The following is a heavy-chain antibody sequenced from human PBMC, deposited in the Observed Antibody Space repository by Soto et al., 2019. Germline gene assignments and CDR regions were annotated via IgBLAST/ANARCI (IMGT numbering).Heavy chain of an antibody. CDR1: GFTFSSYS. D-gene: IGHD2-15*01. CDR2: ISSSSSYI. V-gene: IGHV3-21*01. J-gene: IGHJ3*02. Sequence: GGSLRLSCAASGFTFSSYSMNWVRQAPGKGLEWVSSISSSSSYIYYADSVKGRFTISRDNAKNPLYLQMNSLRAEDTAVYYCATLGYCSGGSCPYAFDIWGQGTMVTV. CDR3: ATLGYCSGGSCPYAFDI.